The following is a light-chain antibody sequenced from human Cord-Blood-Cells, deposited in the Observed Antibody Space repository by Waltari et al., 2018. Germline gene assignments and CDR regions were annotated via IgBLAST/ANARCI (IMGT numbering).Light chain of an antibody. CDR1: SSDAGGYNY. CDR3: SSYTSSSTLVV. J-gene: IGLJ2*01. V-gene: IGLV2-14*01. Sequence: QSALTQPASVSGSPGQSITISCTGTSSDAGGYNYVYWYQQHPGKATKLMIYDVSNRPSGVSNRFSGSKSGNTASLTISGLQAEDEADYYCSSYTSSSTLVVFGGGTKLTVL. CDR2: DVS.